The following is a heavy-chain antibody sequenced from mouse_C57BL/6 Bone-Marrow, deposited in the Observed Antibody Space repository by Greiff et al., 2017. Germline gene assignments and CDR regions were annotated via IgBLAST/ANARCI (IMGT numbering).Heavy chain of an antibody. CDR2: IDPENGDT. CDR3: TSLIYYDYGLFAY. Sequence: VQLQQSGAELVRPGASVTLSCTASGFNIKDDYMHWVKQRPEQGLEWIGWIDPENGDTEYASKFQGKATITADTSSNTAYLQLSSLTSEDTAVYYCTSLIYYDYGLFAYWGQGTLVTVSA. J-gene: IGHJ3*01. D-gene: IGHD2-4*01. CDR1: GFNIKDDY. V-gene: IGHV14-4*01.